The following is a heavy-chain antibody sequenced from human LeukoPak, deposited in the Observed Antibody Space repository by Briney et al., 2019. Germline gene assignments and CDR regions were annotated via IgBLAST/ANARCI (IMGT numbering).Heavy chain of an antibody. CDR2: IYYSGST. CDR3: ARVTRGVITFDY. Sequence: SETLSLTCTVSGDSISSGGYYWTWIRQHPGQGLEWIGYIYYSGSTYYNPSLKSRVTMSVDTSKNQFSLKLSSVTAADAAVYYCARVTRGVITFDYWGQGTLVTVSS. CDR1: GDSISSGGYY. J-gene: IGHJ4*02. D-gene: IGHD3-10*01. V-gene: IGHV4-31*03.